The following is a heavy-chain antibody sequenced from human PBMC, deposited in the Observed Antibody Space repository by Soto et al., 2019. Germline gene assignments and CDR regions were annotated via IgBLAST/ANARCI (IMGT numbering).Heavy chain of an antibody. Sequence: GGSLRLSCAASGFTFSSYGMHWVRQAPGKGLEWVAVISYDGSNKYYADSVKGRFTISRDNSKNTLYLQMNSLRAEDTAVYYCARDLGVYEYYYYGMDVWGQGTTVTVSS. J-gene: IGHJ6*02. CDR2: ISYDGSNK. CDR3: ARDLGVYEYYYYGMDV. V-gene: IGHV3-30*19. D-gene: IGHD3-16*01. CDR1: GFTFSSYG.